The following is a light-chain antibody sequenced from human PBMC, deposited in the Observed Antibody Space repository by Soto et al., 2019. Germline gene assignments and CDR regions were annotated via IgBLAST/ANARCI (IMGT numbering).Light chain of an antibody. CDR2: DAS. J-gene: IGKJ5*01. CDR3: QQRSNWPIT. CDR1: QSVSSY. Sequence: IVLTQSPSTMSLPAGERAPLSCRASQSVSSYLAWYQQKPGQAPRLLIYDASNRATGIPARFSGSGSGTDFTLTISSLGPEDFAVYYCQQRSNWPITFGQGTRLAI. V-gene: IGKV3-11*01.